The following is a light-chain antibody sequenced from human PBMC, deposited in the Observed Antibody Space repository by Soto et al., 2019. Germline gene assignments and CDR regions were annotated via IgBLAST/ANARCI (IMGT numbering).Light chain of an antibody. Sequence: DIQMTQAPSSVSASVGDRVTITCRASQDINNRVAWFQQRPGRAPKYLIQAASILQSGFPSRFSATGSGTDFTLTIDSLQPEDFATYYCQQSYRNPRTFGLGTRVEIK. CDR3: QQSYRNPRT. CDR2: AAS. CDR1: QDINNR. V-gene: IGKV1-12*01. J-gene: IGKJ1*01.